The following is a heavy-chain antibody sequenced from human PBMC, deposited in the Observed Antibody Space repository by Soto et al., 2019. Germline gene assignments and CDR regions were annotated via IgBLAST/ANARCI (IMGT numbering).Heavy chain of an antibody. CDR3: AKRSPYSSGWYSPIFDY. CDR1: GFSFSDYA. J-gene: IGHJ4*02. D-gene: IGHD6-13*01. Sequence: GGSLRLSCAASGFSFSDYAMSLVRQAPGKGLEWVSCMSDSGGSTHYADSVRGRFTVSRDNSKNSLSLRMNSLRDEYTAVYFCAKRSPYSSGWYSPIFDYWGQGALVTVSS. V-gene: IGHV3-23*01. CDR2: MSDSGGST.